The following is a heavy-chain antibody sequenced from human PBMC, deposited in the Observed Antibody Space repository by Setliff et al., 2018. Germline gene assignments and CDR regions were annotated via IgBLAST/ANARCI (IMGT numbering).Heavy chain of an antibody. CDR1: GFTFSNYW. V-gene: IGHV3-7*03. CDR2: IKQDGSEQ. CDR3: ARALASGSYYGQSSYYMDV. Sequence: GGSLRLSCAASGFTFSNYWMSWVRQAPGKGLEWVANIKQDGSEQYYVDSVKGRFTISRDNANNSLYLQMNSLSAEDTAVYYCARALASGSYYGQSSYYMDVWGKGTTVTVSS. D-gene: IGHD3-10*01. J-gene: IGHJ6*03.